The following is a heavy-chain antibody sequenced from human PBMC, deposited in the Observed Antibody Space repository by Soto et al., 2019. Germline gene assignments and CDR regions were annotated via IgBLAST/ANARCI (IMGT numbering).Heavy chain of an antibody. Sequence: QVQLQESGPGLVNPSQTLSLTCTVSGGSISSGGYYWCWLRQHPGKGLEWIGYIDYSGSTYYNPSLKSRVTISVDTSKNKFSLKLSSVTAADTAVYYCARGWFGELFPDYWGQGTLVTVSS. D-gene: IGHD3-10*01. CDR3: ARGWFGELFPDY. CDR1: GGSISSGGYY. CDR2: IDYSGST. V-gene: IGHV4-31*03. J-gene: IGHJ4*02.